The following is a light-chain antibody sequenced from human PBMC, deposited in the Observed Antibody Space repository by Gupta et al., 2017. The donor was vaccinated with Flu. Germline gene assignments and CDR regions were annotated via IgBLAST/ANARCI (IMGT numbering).Light chain of an antibody. V-gene: IGKV2D-29*01. CDR2: ERS. CDR3: MQGIQLPRT. CDR1: QSLRHNDGKTY. J-gene: IGKJ2*01. Sequence: EIVMTQLPLSVSVTHGQQASVSCKSSQSLRHNDGKTYIYWYLQKPGQPPQLLIFERSNRFSGVPDRFSGSGSETDFPLKIGLVEAEDVGIYYCMQGIQLPRTFGQGTKLQIK.